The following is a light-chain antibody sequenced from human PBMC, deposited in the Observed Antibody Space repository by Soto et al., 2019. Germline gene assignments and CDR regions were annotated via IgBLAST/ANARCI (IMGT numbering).Light chain of an antibody. CDR1: QSISSY. Sequence: EIKITHSTSSLFVSVGDRVNITCRASQSISSYLNWYQKKPGKATKLLIYAASSLQSGVPSRCIGSGSGTEFTLPISSLQSDDFASYFHQHYNRYSFGPGTKVDIK. J-gene: IGKJ3*01. CDR3: QHYNRYS. V-gene: IGKV1-39*01. CDR2: AAS.